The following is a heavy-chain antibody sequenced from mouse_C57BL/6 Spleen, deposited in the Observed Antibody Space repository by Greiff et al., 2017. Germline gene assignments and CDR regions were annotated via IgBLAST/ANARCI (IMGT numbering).Heavy chain of an antibody. D-gene: IGHD1-1*01. CDR1: GYTFTGYW. J-gene: IGHJ4*01. V-gene: IGHV1-9*01. CDR2: ILPGSGST. CDR3: ARGHPYYYGSSYGAMDY. Sequence: QVQLQQSGAELMKPGASVKLSCKATGYTFTGYWIEWVKQRPGHGLEWIGEILPGSGSTNYNEKFKGKATFTADTSSNTAYMQLSSLTTEDSAIYYCARGHPYYYGSSYGAMDYWGQGTSVTVSS.